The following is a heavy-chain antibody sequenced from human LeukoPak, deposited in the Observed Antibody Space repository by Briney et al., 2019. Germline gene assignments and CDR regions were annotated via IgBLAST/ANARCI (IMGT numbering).Heavy chain of an antibody. CDR1: GVTFSSYA. V-gene: IGHV1-69*13. D-gene: IGHD3-22*01. Sequence: SVKLSCTASGVTFSSYAISWVRQAPGQGLEWVGGIIPIFGTANYAQKFQGRVTITADESTSTAYMELSSLRSEDTAAYYCARRLNDSSGYYPPGNWFDPWGQGTLVTVSS. J-gene: IGHJ5*02. CDR2: IIPIFGTA. CDR3: ARRLNDSSGYYPPGNWFDP.